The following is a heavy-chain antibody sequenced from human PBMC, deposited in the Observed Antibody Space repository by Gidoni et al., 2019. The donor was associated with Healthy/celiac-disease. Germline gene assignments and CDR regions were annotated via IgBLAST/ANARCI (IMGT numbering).Heavy chain of an antibody. D-gene: IGHD4-17*01. CDR2: IYDSGGT. J-gene: IGHJ4*02. V-gene: IGHV4-39*01. Sequence: QLQLQESGPGLVKPSETLSLTCPVSGGSISSCSYYWGWIRQPPGQGLGWFGSIYDSGGTYYNPSLESRVSISVDTSKNQFSLKLSSVTAADTAVYYCASHEYGDFDTYDYWGQGTLVTVSS. CDR1: GGSISSCSYY. CDR3: ASHEYGDFDTYDY.